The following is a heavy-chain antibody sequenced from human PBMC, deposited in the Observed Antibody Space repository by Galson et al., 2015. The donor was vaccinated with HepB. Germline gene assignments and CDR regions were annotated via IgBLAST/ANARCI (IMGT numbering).Heavy chain of an antibody. CDR3: ARGVPSGSFDY. CDR1: GFSLTDHG. J-gene: IGHJ4*02. CDR2: VWFEGTKK. V-gene: IGHV3-33*08. D-gene: IGHD1-1*01. Sequence: SLRLSCAASGFSLTDHGMHWIRQAPGKGLQWIGVVWFEGTKKFYADSVRGRFSISSDQSENTMYLQMNSLRVEDTGLYFCARGVPSGSFDYWGQGALVTVSS.